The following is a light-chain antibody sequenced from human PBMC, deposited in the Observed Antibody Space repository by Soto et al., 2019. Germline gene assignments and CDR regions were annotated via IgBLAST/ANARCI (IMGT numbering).Light chain of an antibody. CDR3: QQSYSTPPT. V-gene: IGKV1-39*01. CDR2: AAS. Sequence: DIQMSQSPSTLSPPVGDRVTITCRASQSISSYLNWYQQKPGKAPKLLIYAASSLQSGVPSRFSGSGSGTDFTLTISSLQPEDFATYYCQQSYSTPPTFGQGTKVDIK. J-gene: IGKJ1*01. CDR1: QSISSY.